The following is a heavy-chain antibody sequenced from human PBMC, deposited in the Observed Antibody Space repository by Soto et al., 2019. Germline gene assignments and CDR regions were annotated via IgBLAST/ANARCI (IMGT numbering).Heavy chain of an antibody. CDR3: ASVPYYYDSSGFGAEDAFDI. CDR1: GYTFTSYY. D-gene: IGHD3-22*01. Sequence: ASVKGLCKASGYTFTSYYMHWVRQAPGQGLEWMGIINPSGGSTSYAQKFQGRVTMTRDTSTSTVYMELSSLRSEDTAVYYCASVPYYYDSSGFGAEDAFDIWGQGTMVTVSS. CDR2: INPSGGST. V-gene: IGHV1-46*01. J-gene: IGHJ3*02.